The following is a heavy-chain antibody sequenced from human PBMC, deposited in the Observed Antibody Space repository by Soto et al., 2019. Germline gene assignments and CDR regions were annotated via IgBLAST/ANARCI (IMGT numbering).Heavy chain of an antibody. D-gene: IGHD6-19*01. CDR3: VRDRYSSGW. Sequence: GGSLRLSCAASGFTFSDFHMSWIRQAPGKGLEWVSYIGSRGTTMYYADSVKGRFTISRDNAKNSLYLQMNSLRGEDTAVYYCVRDRYSSGWWGQGTLVTVSS. J-gene: IGHJ4*02. CDR2: IGSRGTTM. V-gene: IGHV3-11*01. CDR1: GFTFSDFH.